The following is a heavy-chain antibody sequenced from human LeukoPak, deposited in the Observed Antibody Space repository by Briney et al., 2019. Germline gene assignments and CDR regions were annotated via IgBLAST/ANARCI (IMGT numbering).Heavy chain of an antibody. CDR2: INPNTGVT. CDR3: ARGEWEVTLFDN. CDR1: GDSFIGYY. D-gene: IGHD1-26*01. J-gene: IGHJ4*02. V-gene: IGHV1-2*02. Sequence: ASVKVSCKASGDSFIGYYMHWGRQAPGQGLEWMGWINPNTGVTDCAQKFQGRVTMTRDTSVSTAYMELTRLRPDDTAVYYCARGEWEVTLFDNWGQGTLVTVSS.